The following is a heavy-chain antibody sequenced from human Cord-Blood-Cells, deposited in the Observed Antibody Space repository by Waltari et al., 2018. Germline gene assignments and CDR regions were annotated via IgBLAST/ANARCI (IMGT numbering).Heavy chain of an antibody. V-gene: IGHV1-8*03. D-gene: IGHD6-6*01. J-gene: IGHJ4*02. Sequence: QVQLVQSGAEVKKPGASVKVSCKASGYTFTSYDINWVRQATGQGLEWMGWMNPNSGNTGYAQKFQGRVTITRNTSISTAYMELSSLRSEDTAVYYCARAGSPYSSSLGTFDYWGQGTLVTVSS. CDR1: GYTFTSYD. CDR2: MNPNSGNT. CDR3: ARAGSPYSSSLGTFDY.